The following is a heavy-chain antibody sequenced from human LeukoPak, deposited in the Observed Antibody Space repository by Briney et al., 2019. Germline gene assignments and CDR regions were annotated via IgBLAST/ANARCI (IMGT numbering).Heavy chain of an antibody. D-gene: IGHD1-26*01. CDR2: ISYDGSKK. V-gene: IGHV3-30-3*02. CDR3: AEGGPGNVGARTGSNDY. J-gene: IGHJ4*02. CDR1: GFTFSSYA. Sequence: GGSLRLSCAASGFTFSSYAMHWVRQAPGKGLEWVAVISYDGSKKYYADSVKGRVTISRDNSKNTLYLQMNSLRAEDTAVYYCAEGGPGNVGARTGSNDYWGQGTLVTVSS.